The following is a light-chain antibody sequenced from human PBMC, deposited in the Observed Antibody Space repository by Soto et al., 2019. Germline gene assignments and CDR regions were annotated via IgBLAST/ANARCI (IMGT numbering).Light chain of an antibody. Sequence: EVLMTQSPATLSVSPGERVILSCRASQRISNDLAWYQQKAGQAPRLLIYDASTRATGIPARFSGSGSGTDFTLTISRLEPEDFAVYYCQQYGSSGTFGQGTKVDIK. CDR3: QQYGSSGT. CDR2: DAS. J-gene: IGKJ1*01. CDR1: QRISND. V-gene: IGKV3-20*01.